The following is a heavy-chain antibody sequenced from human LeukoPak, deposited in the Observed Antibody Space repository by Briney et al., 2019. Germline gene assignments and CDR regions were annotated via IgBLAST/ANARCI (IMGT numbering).Heavy chain of an antibody. CDR3: AKGRMEQWLIDY. V-gene: IGHV3-43*01. D-gene: IGHD6-19*01. J-gene: IGHJ4*02. Sequence: GGSLRLSCAASGFTFDDYTMHWVRQAPGKGLEWVSLISWDGGSTYYADSVKGRFTISRDNSKNSLYLQMNSLRTEDTALYYCAKGRMEQWLIDYWGQGTLVTASS. CDR2: ISWDGGST. CDR1: GFTFDDYT.